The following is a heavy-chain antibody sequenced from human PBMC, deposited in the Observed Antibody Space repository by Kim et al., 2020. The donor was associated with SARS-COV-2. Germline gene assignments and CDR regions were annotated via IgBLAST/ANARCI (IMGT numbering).Heavy chain of an antibody. J-gene: IGHJ6*02. V-gene: IGHV6-1*01. CDR3: ARGSSEGQQRVRASRWGGYYYGMDV. D-gene: IGHD6-13*01. CDR2: TYYRSKWYN. CDR1: GDSVSSNSAA. Sequence: SQTLSLTCAISGDSVSSNSAAWNWIRQSPSRGLEWLGRTYYRSKWYNDYAVSVKSRITINPDTSKNQFSLQLNSVTPEDTAVYYCARGSSEGQQRVRASRWGGYYYGMDVWGQGTTVTVSS.